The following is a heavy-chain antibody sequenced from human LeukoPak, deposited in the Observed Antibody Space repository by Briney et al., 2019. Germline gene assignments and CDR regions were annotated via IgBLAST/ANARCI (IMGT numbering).Heavy chain of an antibody. V-gene: IGHV1-69*05. Sequence: SVKVSCKASGGAFSSYALSWVRQAPGQGLEWMGGIIPIFGTPNYAQKFQDRVTITTDESTSTAYMELSGLTSDDTAVYYCTTRSGDFWSGFVNWGQGTLVTVSS. CDR2: IIPIFGTP. D-gene: IGHD3-3*01. CDR3: TTRSGDFWSGFVN. J-gene: IGHJ4*02. CDR1: GGAFSSYA.